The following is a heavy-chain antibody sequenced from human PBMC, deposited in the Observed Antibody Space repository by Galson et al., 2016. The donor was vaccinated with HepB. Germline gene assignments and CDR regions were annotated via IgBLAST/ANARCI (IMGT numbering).Heavy chain of an antibody. V-gene: IGHV1-8*01. CDR1: GYTFTNYD. CDR3: VRAHTVVIVAYGY. Sequence: SVKVSCKASGYTFTNYDINWVRQAPGQGPEWVGWMNPNSGNTAYAQKFQGRVTMTRNTSINTAYMELSSLRSEDTAAYYCVRAHTVVIVAYGYWGQGTLVTVSS. D-gene: IGHD2-21*01. J-gene: IGHJ4*02. CDR2: MNPNSGNT.